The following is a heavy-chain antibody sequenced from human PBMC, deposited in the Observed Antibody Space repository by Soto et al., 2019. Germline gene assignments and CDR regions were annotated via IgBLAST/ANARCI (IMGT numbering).Heavy chain of an antibody. V-gene: IGHV3-23*01. D-gene: IGHD1-1*01. Sequence: PGGSLRLSCAASGFIFSSYTMSWVRQAPGKGLEWVSTISGGGGTTFYADSVKGRFTISRDSSKNTLYLQMNSLGADDTAVYYCAKNKETGTTGGLGYWGQGTLVTVSS. CDR2: ISGGGGTT. J-gene: IGHJ4*02. CDR1: GFIFSSYT. CDR3: AKNKETGTTGGLGY.